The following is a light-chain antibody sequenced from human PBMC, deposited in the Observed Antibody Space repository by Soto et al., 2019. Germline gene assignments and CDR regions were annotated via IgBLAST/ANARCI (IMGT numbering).Light chain of an antibody. J-gene: IGLJ3*02. CDR3: SSYRSNNILV. Sequence: QSVLTQPASVSGSPGQSITISCTGATSDVGGYNYVSWYQQHPGKAPKLVIYEVSNRPSGISNRFSGSKSGTTASLTISGLQAEDEADYYCSSYRSNNILVFGGGTKLTVL. V-gene: IGLV2-14*01. CDR1: TSDVGGYNY. CDR2: EVS.